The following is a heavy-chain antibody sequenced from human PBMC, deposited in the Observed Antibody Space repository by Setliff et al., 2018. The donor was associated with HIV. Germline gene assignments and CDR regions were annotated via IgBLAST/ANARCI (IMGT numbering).Heavy chain of an antibody. J-gene: IGHJ4*02. CDR1: RCTFTSYA. CDR2: INAGDGNT. V-gene: IGHV1-3*01. D-gene: IGHD3-10*01. CDR3: ARDIGKRYYGSGSYPEESDF. Sequence: ASVKVSCKASRCTFTSYAIHWVRQAPGQRLEWMGWINAGDGNTKYSEKFQDRVTITSDTSASTVYMELSSLKSEDTAVYYCARDIGKRYYGSGSYPEESDFWGQGTMVTVSS.